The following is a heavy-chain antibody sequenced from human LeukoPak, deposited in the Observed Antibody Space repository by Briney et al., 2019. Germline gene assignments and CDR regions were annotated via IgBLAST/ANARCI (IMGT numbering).Heavy chain of an antibody. CDR2: IKQDGSEK. CDR3: AREVGGYYDSSGYPDY. Sequence: QSGGSLRLSCAASGFTFSSYWMSWVRQAPGKGLEWVANIKQDGSEKYYVYSVKGRFTISTDNAKNSLYLQMNSLRAEDTAVYYCAREVGGYYDSSGYPDYWGQGTLVTVSS. J-gene: IGHJ4*02. D-gene: IGHD3-22*01. V-gene: IGHV3-7*01. CDR1: GFTFSSYW.